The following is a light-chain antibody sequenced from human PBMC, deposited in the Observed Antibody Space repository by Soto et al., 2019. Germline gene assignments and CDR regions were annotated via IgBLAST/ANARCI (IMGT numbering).Light chain of an antibody. CDR1: QSISSY. J-gene: IGKJ1*01. CDR3: QQSYTTPPT. CDR2: AAS. V-gene: IGKV1-39*01. Sequence: DIQMTQSPSSLSASVGDRVTITCRASQSISSYLNWYQQKLGKAPKVLIYAASSLQSGVPLRFSGSGSGTDFTLTISSLQPEDFGTYYCQQSYTTPPTFGQGTKVEIK.